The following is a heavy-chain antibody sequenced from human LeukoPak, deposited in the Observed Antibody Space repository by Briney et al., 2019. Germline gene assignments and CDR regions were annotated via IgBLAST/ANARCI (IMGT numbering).Heavy chain of an antibody. J-gene: IGHJ4*02. CDR1: GGSFSGYY. CDR2: INHSGST. CDR3: AREVPNCSGGSCYPYYFDY. D-gene: IGHD2-15*01. V-gene: IGHV4-34*01. Sequence: PSETLSLTCAVYGGSFSGYYWSWIRQPPGKGLDWIGEINHSGSTNYNPSLKSRVTISVDTSKNQFSLKLSSVTAADTAVYYCAREVPNCSGGSCYPYYFDYWGQGTLVTVSS.